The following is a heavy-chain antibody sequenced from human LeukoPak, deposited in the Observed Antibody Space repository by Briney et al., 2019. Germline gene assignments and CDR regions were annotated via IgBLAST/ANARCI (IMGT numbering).Heavy chain of an antibody. V-gene: IGHV4-31*03. D-gene: IGHD6-13*01. CDR2: IYYSGST. CDR1: GGSISSGGYS. J-gene: IGHJ4*02. Sequence: SETLSLTCTVSGGSISSGGYSWSWIRQHPGKGLEWIGYIYYSGSTYYNPSLKSRVTISVDTSKNQFSLKLSSVTAADTAVYYCARDAAAAGKGIDYWGQGTLVTVSS. CDR3: ARDAAAAGKGIDY.